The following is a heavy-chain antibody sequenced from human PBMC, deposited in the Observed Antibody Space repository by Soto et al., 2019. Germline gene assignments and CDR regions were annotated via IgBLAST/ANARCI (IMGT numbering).Heavy chain of an antibody. CDR3: ATSGLLVPAATRPYGMDV. J-gene: IGHJ6*02. CDR2: IIPILGIA. V-gene: IGHV1-69*02. Sequence: SAEVSCKASGGTFSSYTISWVRQDPGQGLEWMGRIIPILGIANYAQKFQGRVTITADKSTSTAYMELSSLRSEDTAVYYCATSGLLVPAATRPYGMDVWGQGTTVTVS. D-gene: IGHD2-2*01. CDR1: GGTFSSYT.